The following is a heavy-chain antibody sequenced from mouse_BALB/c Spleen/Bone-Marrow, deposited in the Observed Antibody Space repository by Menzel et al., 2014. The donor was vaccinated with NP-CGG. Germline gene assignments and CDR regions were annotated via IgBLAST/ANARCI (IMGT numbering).Heavy chain of an antibody. CDR1: GFNIKDTY. V-gene: IGHV14-3*02. Sequence: VTLKVCGAALVKPGASVKLSCTASGFNIKDTYMHWVKQRPEQGLEWIGRIDPANGNTKYDPKFQGKATITADTSSNTAYLQLSSLTSEDTAVYYCASYRYAWYFDVWGAGTTVTVSS. CDR2: IDPANGNT. D-gene: IGHD2-14*01. J-gene: IGHJ1*01. CDR3: ASYRYAWYFDV.